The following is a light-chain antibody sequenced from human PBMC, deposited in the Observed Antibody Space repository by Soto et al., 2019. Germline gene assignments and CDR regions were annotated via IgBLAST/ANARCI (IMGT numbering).Light chain of an antibody. CDR3: AAWDDSLSGWV. CDR1: SSNIGSNY. Sequence: QSVLTQPPSASGTPGQRVTISCSGSSSNIGSNYVYWYQQLPGTAPKLLIYSNNQRPSGVPDRFSGSKSGTSASLAISVLRSEDEADYYCAAWDDSLSGWVFGGGTKLTVL. CDR2: SNN. V-gene: IGLV1-47*02. J-gene: IGLJ3*02.